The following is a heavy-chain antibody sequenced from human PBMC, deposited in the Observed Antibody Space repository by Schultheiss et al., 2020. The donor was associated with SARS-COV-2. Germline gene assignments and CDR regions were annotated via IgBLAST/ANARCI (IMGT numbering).Heavy chain of an antibody. CDR1: GFTFSSYG. J-gene: IGHJ4*02. CDR3: ARVGVSGAHFWSGYYTGGYDY. CDR2: IWYDGSNK. D-gene: IGHD3-3*02. V-gene: IGHV3-33*01. Sequence: GVSLRLSCAASGFTFSSYGMHWVRQAPGKGLEWVAVIWYDGSNKYYADSVKGRFTISRDNSKNTLYLQMNSLRAEDTAVYYCARVGVSGAHFWSGYYTGGYDYWGQGTLVTVSS.